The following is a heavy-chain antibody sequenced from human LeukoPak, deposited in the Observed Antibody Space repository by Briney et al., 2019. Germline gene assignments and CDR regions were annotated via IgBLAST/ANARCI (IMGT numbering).Heavy chain of an antibody. CDR2: IYSGGTT. Sequence: GGSLRLSCAASGFTFSSYAMSWVRQAPGKGLEWVSVIYSGGTTYYADSVRGRFSISRDTSKNTLYLQMNSLRAEDTAVYYCARGSVRAFDIWDQGTMVTVSS. V-gene: IGHV3-53*01. CDR3: ARGSVRAFDI. D-gene: IGHD1-26*01. CDR1: GFTFSSYA. J-gene: IGHJ3*02.